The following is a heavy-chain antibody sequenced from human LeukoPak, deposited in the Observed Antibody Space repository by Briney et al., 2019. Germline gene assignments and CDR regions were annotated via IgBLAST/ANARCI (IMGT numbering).Heavy chain of an antibody. Sequence: PSETLSLTCTVSGGSISSSSYYWGWIRQPPGQGLEWIGSIYYSGSTYYNPSLKSRVTISVDTSKNQFSLKLSSVTAADTAVYYCARGEYSSSPYYYYYYMDVWGKGTTVTVSS. CDR3: ARGEYSSSPYYYYYYMDV. D-gene: IGHD6-6*01. V-gene: IGHV4-39*01. J-gene: IGHJ6*03. CDR1: GGSISSSSYY. CDR2: IYYSGST.